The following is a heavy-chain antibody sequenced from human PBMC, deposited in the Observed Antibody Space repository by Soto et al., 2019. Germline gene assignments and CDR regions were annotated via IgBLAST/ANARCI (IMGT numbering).Heavy chain of an antibody. J-gene: IGHJ5*02. CDR2: INGNI. D-gene: IGHD4-17*01. CDR1: GFTIDSHA. CDR3: ARDNPSLYGDHESTWSDP. Sequence: GGSLRLSCAASGFTIDSHAMHWVRQAPGKGLEWVAGINGNIDYADSVKGRFSVSRDNAKNSVYLQMSSLKPEDTAFYFCARDNPSLYGDHESTWSDPWGQGTLVTVSS. V-gene: IGHV3-9*01.